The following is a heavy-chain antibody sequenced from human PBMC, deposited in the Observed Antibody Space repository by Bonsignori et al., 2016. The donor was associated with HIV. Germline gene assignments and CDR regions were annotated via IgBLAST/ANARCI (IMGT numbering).Heavy chain of an antibody. Sequence: SETLSLTCTVSGGSISGYFWSWIRQPPGKGLEWIGFMYDSVSTNYNPSLRSRVTISVDTSKNQFSLQLRSVTAADTAVYYCARGSSRGEGYWGQGTLVTVSS. CDR3: ARGSSRGEGY. V-gene: IGHV4-59*01. J-gene: IGHJ4*02. CDR1: GGSISGYF. D-gene: IGHD6-13*01. CDR2: MYDSVST.